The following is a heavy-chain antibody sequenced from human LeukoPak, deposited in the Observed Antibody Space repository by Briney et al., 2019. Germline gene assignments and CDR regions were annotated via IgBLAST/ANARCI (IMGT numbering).Heavy chain of an antibody. CDR2: ISAYNGNT. CDR3: ARAEDIVVVPAAADY. CDR1: GYTFTSYG. J-gene: IGHJ4*02. Sequence: ASVKVSCKASGYTFTSYGISWVRQAPGQGLEWMGWISAYNGNTNYAQKLQGRVTMTTDTSTSTAYMKLRSLRSDDTAVYYCARAEDIVVVPAAADYWGQGTLVTVSS. V-gene: IGHV1-18*01. D-gene: IGHD2-2*01.